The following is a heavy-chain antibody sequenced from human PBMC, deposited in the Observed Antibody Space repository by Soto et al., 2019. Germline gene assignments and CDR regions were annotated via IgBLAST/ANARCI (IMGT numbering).Heavy chain of an antibody. CDR2: IYYSGST. Sequence: PSEILSLTCTVSGGSISSGGYYWSWIRQHPGKGLEWIGYIYYSGSTYYNPSLKSRVTISVDTSKNQFSLKLSSVTAADTAVYYCARVDSQQQLAKFDYWGQGTLVNVSS. CDR1: GGSISSGGYY. D-gene: IGHD6-13*01. CDR3: ARVDSQQQLAKFDY. J-gene: IGHJ4*02. V-gene: IGHV4-31*03.